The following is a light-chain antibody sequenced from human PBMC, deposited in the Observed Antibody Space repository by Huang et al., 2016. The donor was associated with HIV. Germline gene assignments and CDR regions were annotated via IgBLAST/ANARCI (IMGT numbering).Light chain of an antibody. Sequence: DIQMTQSPSSLSASVGDRVTITCRASQSSSSYLNWYQQTPGKAPKLLIYAASSLQSGVPSRFSGRGSGTDFTLTISSLQPEEFATYYCQQSYSTLRYTFGQGTKLEIK. J-gene: IGKJ2*01. CDR1: QSSSSY. V-gene: IGKV1-39*01. CDR2: AAS. CDR3: QQSYSTLRYT.